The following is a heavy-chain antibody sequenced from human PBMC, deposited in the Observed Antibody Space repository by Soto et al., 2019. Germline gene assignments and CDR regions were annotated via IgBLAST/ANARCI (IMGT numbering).Heavy chain of an antibody. J-gene: IGHJ4*02. D-gene: IGHD1-7*01. CDR3: ARERGNYMYFDY. CDR1: GYSFTDYG. CDR2: VNTYKGNT. Sequence: QAQLVQSGAEVKKPGASVKVSCKASGYSFTDYGFTWVRQAPGQGLEWMGWVNTYKGNTNYAQKFQGRVTMTTDTTTSTAYMEQRGLRSDDTAVYYCARERGNYMYFDYWGQGTLVTVSP. V-gene: IGHV1-18*01.